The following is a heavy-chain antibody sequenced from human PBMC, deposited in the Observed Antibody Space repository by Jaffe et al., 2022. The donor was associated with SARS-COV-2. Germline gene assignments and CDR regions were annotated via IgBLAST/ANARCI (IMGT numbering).Heavy chain of an antibody. D-gene: IGHD3-10*01. J-gene: IGHJ5*02. V-gene: IGHV3-30-3*01. CDR2: ISYDGSNK. CDR3: AREGKGHWFDP. CDR1: GFTFSSYA. Sequence: QVQLVESGGGVVQPGRSLRLSCAASGFTFSSYAMHWVRQAPGKGLEWVAVISYDGSNKYYADSVKGRFTISRDNSKNTLYLQMNSLRAEDTAVYYCAREGKGHWFDPWGQGTLVTVSS.